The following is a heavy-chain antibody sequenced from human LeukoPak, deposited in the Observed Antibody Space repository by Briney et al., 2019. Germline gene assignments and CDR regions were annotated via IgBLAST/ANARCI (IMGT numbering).Heavy chain of an antibody. D-gene: IGHD3-22*01. CDR1: GFTFSDYY. J-gene: IGHJ4*02. Sequence: GGSLRLSCAASGFTFSDYYMSWIRQAPGKGLEWVSYISSSGSTIYYADSVKGRFTISRDNAKNSLYLQMNSLRAEDTAVYYCARNMYYYDSSAQGYWGQGTLVTVSS. V-gene: IGHV3-11*04. CDR2: ISSSGSTI. CDR3: ARNMYYYDSSAQGY.